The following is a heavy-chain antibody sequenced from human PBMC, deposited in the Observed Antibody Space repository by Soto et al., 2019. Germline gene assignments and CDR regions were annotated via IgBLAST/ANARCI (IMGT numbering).Heavy chain of an antibody. CDR1: GGTFSSYA. CDR2: IIPIFGTA. Sequence: SVKVSCKASGGTFSSYAISWVRQAPGQGREWMGGIIPIFGTANYAQKFQGRVTITADESTSTAYMELSSLRSEDTAVYYCARAGIVVGPAANYYYYGMDVWGQGTTVTVSS. J-gene: IGHJ6*02. V-gene: IGHV1-69*13. CDR3: ARAGIVVGPAANYYYYGMDV. D-gene: IGHD2-2*01.